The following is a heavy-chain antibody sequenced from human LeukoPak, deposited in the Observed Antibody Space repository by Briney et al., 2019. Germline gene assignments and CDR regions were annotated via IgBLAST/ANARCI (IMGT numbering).Heavy chain of an antibody. CDR2: IRSDGTS. D-gene: IGHD3-16*01. CDR1: GFTVSSNY. CDR3: ARERGWGASYYYGMDV. V-gene: IGHV3-66*01. Sequence: AGGSLRLSCAASGFTVSSNYMSWVRQAPGKGLEWVSVIRSDGTSYYTDSVKDRFIISRDNSENSLYLQMNSLRAENTAVYYCARERGWGASYYYGMDVWGQGTTVTVSS. J-gene: IGHJ6*02.